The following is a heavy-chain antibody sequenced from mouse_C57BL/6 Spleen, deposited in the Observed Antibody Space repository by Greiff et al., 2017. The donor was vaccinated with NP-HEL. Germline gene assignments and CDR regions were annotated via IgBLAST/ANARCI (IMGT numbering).Heavy chain of an antibody. J-gene: IGHJ2*01. CDR2: ISSGSSTI. Sequence: DVQLQESGGGLVKPGGSLKLSCAASGFTFSDYGMHWVRPAPEKGLEWVAYISSGSSTIYYVDTVKGRFTISRDNAKNTLFLQMTSLRSEDTAMYYCARRYYGSSDYFDYWGQGTTLTVSS. CDR1: GFTFSDYG. D-gene: IGHD1-1*01. V-gene: IGHV5-17*01. CDR3: ARRYYGSSDYFDY.